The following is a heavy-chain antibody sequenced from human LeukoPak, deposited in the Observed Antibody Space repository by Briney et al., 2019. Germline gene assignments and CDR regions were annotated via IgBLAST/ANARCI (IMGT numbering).Heavy chain of an antibody. D-gene: IGHD4-23*01. CDR1: GYSISSGYY. Sequence: SETLSLTCTVSGYSISSGYYWGWVRQPPGKGLEWIGSIYHSGSTYYNPSLKSRVTISVDTSKNQFSLKLSSVTAADTAVYYCARPADYGGNSIPFDYWGQGTLVTVSS. CDR3: ARPADYGGNSIPFDY. CDR2: IYHSGST. V-gene: IGHV4-38-2*02. J-gene: IGHJ4*02.